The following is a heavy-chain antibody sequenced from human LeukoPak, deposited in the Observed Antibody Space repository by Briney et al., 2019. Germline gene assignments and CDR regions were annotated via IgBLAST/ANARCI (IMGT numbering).Heavy chain of an antibody. J-gene: IGHJ4*02. CDR2: IIPIFGTA. D-gene: IGHD3-22*01. Sequence: SVKVSCKASGGTFSSYAISWVRQAPGQGLEWMGGIIPIFGTANYAQKFQGRVTITADKSTSTAYMELSSLRSEDTAVYYCARTTVDYDSSGYPDYWGEGTLVTVSS. V-gene: IGHV1-69*06. CDR1: GGTFSSYA. CDR3: ARTTVDYDSSGYPDY.